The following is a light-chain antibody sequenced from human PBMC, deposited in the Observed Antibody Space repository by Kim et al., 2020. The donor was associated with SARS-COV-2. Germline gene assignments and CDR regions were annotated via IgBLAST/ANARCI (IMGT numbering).Light chain of an antibody. CDR1: NIGSKS. J-gene: IGLJ2*01. CDR3: QVWDSGVV. Sequence: YELTQPPSVSVAPGKTARITCGVNNIGSKSVHWYQQKPGQAPVLVIYYDSDRPSGIPERFSGSNSGNTATLTISRVEAGDEADYYCQVWDSGVVFGGGT. V-gene: IGLV3-21*04. CDR2: YDS.